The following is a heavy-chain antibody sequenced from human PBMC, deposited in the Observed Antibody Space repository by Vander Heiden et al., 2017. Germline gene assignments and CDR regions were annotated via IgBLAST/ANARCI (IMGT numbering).Heavy chain of an antibody. Sequence: EVQLLESGGGLVQPGGSLRLSCATSGFTFSTYAMTWVRQAPGKGLEWVSTISISGGGTYYADSVKGRFTISRDNSKNTLYLQMNSLRAEDTAVYYCAKAVGRFDYWGQGTLVTVSS. CDR2: ISISGGGT. V-gene: IGHV3-23*01. CDR3: AKAVGRFDY. J-gene: IGHJ4*02. CDR1: GFTFSTYA.